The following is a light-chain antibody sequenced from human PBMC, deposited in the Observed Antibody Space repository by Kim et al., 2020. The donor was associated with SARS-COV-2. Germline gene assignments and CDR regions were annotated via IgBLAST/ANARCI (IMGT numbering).Light chain of an antibody. J-gene: IGKJ1*01. CDR2: WAS. V-gene: IGKV4-1*01. CDR1: QSVLYSSNNKYY. CDR3: QQYYSTPWT. Sequence: DIVMTQSPDSLAVSLGERATINCKSSQSVLYSSNNKYYLAWYQQKPGQPPKLLIYWASTRESGVPDLFSGSGSGTDFTLTISSLQAEDVAVYYCQQYYSTPWTFGQGTKVDIK.